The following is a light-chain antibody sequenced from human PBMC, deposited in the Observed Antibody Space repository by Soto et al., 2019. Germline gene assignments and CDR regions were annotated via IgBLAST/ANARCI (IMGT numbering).Light chain of an antibody. CDR3: QQLNAYPLN. J-gene: IGKJ5*01. CDR2: GAS. V-gene: IGKV1-9*01. Sequence: DIQLTQSPSFLSASVGDRGTITCLASQGISSYLAWFQQKPGRAPNLLIYGASTLQSGVPSRFSGSGSGTDFTLTISNLQPEDFATYYCQQLNAYPLNFGQGTRLEIK. CDR1: QGISSY.